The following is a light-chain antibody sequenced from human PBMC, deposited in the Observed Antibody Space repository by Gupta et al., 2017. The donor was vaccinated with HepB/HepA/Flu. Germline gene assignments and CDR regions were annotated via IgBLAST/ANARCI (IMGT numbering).Light chain of an antibody. Sequence: EVVLTQTPATLSLSPGERATLSCRASHSITRYLAWYQQKPGQAPRLLIYDASNRATGIPARFSGSGSGTDFSLTISSLEAEDFALYFCQQRSSWPQITFGQGTRLEIK. CDR3: QQRSSWPQIT. CDR2: DAS. J-gene: IGKJ5*01. CDR1: HSITRY. V-gene: IGKV3-11*01.